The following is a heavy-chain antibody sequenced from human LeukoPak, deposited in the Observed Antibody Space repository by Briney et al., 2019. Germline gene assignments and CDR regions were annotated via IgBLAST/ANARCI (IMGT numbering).Heavy chain of an antibody. D-gene: IGHD1-26*01. J-gene: IGHJ4*02. V-gene: IGHV3-23*01. Sequence: GGSLRLSCAASGFTFSSYAMSRVRQAPGKGLEWVSAISGSGGSTYYADSVKGRFTISRDNSKNTLYLQMNSLRAEDTAVYYCAKVKYSVGATGYWGQGTLVTVSS. CDR1: GFTFSSYA. CDR3: AKVKYSVGATGY. CDR2: ISGSGGST.